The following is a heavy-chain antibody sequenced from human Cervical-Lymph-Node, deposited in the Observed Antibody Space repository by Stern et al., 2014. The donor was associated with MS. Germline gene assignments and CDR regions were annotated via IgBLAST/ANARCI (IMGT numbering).Heavy chain of an antibody. J-gene: IGHJ4*02. CDR1: GGSISSNY. Sequence: VQLVESGPGLVKPSETLSLTCTVSGGSISSNYWSWIRQPPGKGLEWIGYLYYSGKTNYNPSLKSRVTTSVDTSTNQFSLSLSSVTAADTAVYYCARHGPPRRRDDSNHPNFDYWGPGTLVAVSS. CDR2: LYYSGKT. V-gene: IGHV4-59*08. D-gene: IGHD5-24*01. CDR3: ARHGPPRRRDDSNHPNFDY.